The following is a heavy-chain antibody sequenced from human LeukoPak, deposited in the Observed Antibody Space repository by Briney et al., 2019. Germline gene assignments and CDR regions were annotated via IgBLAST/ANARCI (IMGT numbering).Heavy chain of an antibody. D-gene: IGHD3-9*01. Sequence: ASVKVSCKASGYTLTSYYMHWVRQAPGQGLEWMGIINPSGGSTSYAQKFQGRVTMTRDMSTSTVYMELSSLRSEDTAVYCCARGPSRDYDILTGYYSLDYWGQGTLVTVSS. J-gene: IGHJ4*02. CDR1: GYTLTSYY. V-gene: IGHV1-46*01. CDR2: INPSGGST. CDR3: ARGPSRDYDILTGYYSLDY.